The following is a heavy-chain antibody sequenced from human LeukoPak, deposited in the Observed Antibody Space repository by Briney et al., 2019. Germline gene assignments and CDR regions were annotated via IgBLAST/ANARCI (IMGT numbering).Heavy chain of an antibody. D-gene: IGHD3-10*01. CDR1: GFTFSSYG. J-gene: IGHJ4*02. V-gene: IGHV3-30*18. CDR3: AKEVYFDSGSYPDY. Sequence: GRSLRLSCAASGFTFSSYGMHWVRQAPGKGLEWVAVVSYDGSNKYYAGSVKGRFTISRDNSKNTLYLQMNSLRAEDTAVYYCAKEVYFDSGSYPDYWGQGTLVTVSS. CDR2: VSYDGSNK.